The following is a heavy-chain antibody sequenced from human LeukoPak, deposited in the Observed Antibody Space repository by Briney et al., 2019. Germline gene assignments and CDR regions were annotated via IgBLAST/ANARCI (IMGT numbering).Heavy chain of an antibody. D-gene: IGHD3-10*01. CDR3: AKDVYYGYEEYFQH. V-gene: IGHV3-48*01. J-gene: IGHJ1*01. Sequence: GGSLRLSCAASGFTFSSYSMNWVRQAPGKGLEWVSYISSSSSTIYYADSVKGRFTISRDNSKNTLYLQMNSLRAEDTAVYYCAKDVYYGYEEYFQHWGQGTLVTVSS. CDR2: ISSSSSTI. CDR1: GFTFSSYS.